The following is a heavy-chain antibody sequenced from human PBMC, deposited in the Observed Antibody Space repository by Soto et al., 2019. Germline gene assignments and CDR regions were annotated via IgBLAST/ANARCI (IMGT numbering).Heavy chain of an antibody. D-gene: IGHD6-13*01. CDR2: IYYSGST. CDR3: ARLIGSSSWYGPFDY. CDR1: GGSISSSSYY. V-gene: IGHV4-39*01. Sequence: SETLSLTCTVSGGSISSSSYYWGWIRQPPGKGLEWIGSIYYSGSTYYNPSLKSRVTISLDTSKNHFSLKLSSVTAADTAVYYCARLIGSSSWYGPFDYWGQGTLVTVSS. J-gene: IGHJ4*02.